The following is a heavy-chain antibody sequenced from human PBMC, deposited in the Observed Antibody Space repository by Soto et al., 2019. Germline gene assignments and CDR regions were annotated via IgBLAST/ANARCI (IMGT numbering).Heavy chain of an antibody. CDR1: GFTFSSYG. Sequence: GGSLRLSFAASGFTFSSYGMHWVRQAPGKGLEWVAVISYDGSNKYYADTVKSRFTISRDNSKNSLYLQMNSLSVEDTAVYYCAKDPPHYDFWSGYYKTLYYYYYGMDVWGQGT. V-gene: IGHV3-30*18. CDR3: AKDPPHYDFWSGYYKTLYYYYYGMDV. J-gene: IGHJ6*02. D-gene: IGHD3-3*01. CDR2: ISYDGSNK.